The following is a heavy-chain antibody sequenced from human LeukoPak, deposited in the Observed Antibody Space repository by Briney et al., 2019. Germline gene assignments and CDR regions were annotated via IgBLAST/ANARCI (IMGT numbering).Heavy chain of an antibody. CDR3: ARVTIFGVARPNWFDP. D-gene: IGHD3-3*01. J-gene: IGHJ5*02. CDR2: IYYSGST. Sequence: SETLSLTCAVSGGSISSGGYSWSWIRQPPGKGLEWIGYIYYSGSTNYNPSLKSRVTISVDTSKNQFSLKLSSVTAADTAVYYCARVTIFGVARPNWFDPWGQGTLVTVSS. V-gene: IGHV4-61*08. CDR1: GGSISSGGYS.